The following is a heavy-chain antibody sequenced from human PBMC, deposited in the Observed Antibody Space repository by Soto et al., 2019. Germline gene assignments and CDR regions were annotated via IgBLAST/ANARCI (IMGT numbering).Heavy chain of an antibody. V-gene: IGHV4-34*01. Sequence: QVQLQQWGAGLLKPSETLSLTCAVYGGSFSGYYWSWIRQPPGKGLECMGEINNSGSTNYHPSLTRRVTISVDTSKNQFSLKLSSVTAADTAVYYCAGQEKLVHSWGQGTLVTVSS. CDR2: INNSGST. J-gene: IGHJ4*02. CDR1: GGSFSGYY. D-gene: IGHD6-13*01. CDR3: AGQEKLVHS.